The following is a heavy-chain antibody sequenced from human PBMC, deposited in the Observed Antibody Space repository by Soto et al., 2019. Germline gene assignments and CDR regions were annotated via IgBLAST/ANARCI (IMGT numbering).Heavy chain of an antibody. CDR2: IYYSGST. J-gene: IGHJ6*03. CDR3: ARSYRRYCSGGSCYSYYCYYMDV. V-gene: IGHV4-59*01. D-gene: IGHD2-15*01. Sequence: QVQLQESGPGLVKPSETLSLTCTVSGGSISSYYWSWIRQPPGKGLEWIGYIYYSGSTNYNPSLTSRVTISVDTSKNQFSLKLSSVTAADTAVYYCARSYRRYCSGGSCYSYYCYYMDVWGKGTTVTVSS. CDR1: GGSISSYY.